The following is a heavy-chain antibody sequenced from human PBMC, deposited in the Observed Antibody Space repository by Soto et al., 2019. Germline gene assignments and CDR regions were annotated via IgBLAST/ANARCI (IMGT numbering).Heavy chain of an antibody. CDR1: GYTFNIFG. Sequence: ASVKVSCKASGYTFNIFGISWVRQAPGQGLEWMGWISARNGNTDYAQKVQGRVTMTTDTSTSTAYMELRSLRSDDTAVYYCARDVQKYRFSCGVVISDAFDSWGQGTRVT. V-gene: IGHV1-18*01. D-gene: IGHD3-3*01. CDR2: ISARNGNT. CDR3: ARDVQKYRFSCGVVISDAFDS. J-gene: IGHJ3*02.